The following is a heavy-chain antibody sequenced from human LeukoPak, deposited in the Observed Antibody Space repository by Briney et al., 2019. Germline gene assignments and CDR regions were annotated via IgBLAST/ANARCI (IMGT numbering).Heavy chain of an antibody. CDR3: ARDREYSSSGLVWFDP. CDR1: GGSFNSYY. V-gene: IGHV4-59*12. D-gene: IGHD6-6*01. CDR2: IYYSGST. Sequence: PSETLSLTCTVSGGSFNSYYWSWIRQPPGKGLEWIGYIYYSGSTNYNPSLKSRVTISVDTSENQFSLKLTSVTAADTAVYYCARDREYSSSGLVWFDPWGHGILVTVSS. J-gene: IGHJ5*02.